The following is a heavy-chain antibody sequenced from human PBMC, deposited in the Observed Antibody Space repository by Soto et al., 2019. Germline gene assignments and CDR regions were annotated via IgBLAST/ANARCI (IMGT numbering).Heavy chain of an antibody. CDR2: ISAYNGNT. CDR3: ARAPYYYDSSGYYSLDAFDI. Sequence: GASVKVSCKASGYTFTSYGISWVRQAPGQGLEWMGWISAYNGNTNYAQKLQGRVTMTTDTSTSTAYMELRSLRSDDTAVYYCARAPYYYDSSGYYSLDAFDIWGQGTMVTVSS. J-gene: IGHJ3*02. D-gene: IGHD3-22*01. V-gene: IGHV1-18*01. CDR1: GYTFTSYG.